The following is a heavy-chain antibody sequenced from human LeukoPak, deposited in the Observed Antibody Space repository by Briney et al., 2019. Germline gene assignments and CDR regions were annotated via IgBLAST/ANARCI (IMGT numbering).Heavy chain of an antibody. J-gene: IGHJ5*02. Sequence: GGSLRLSCAASGFTFSSYWMSWVRQAPGKGLEWVANIKQDGSEKYYVDSVKGRFTISRDNAKNSLYLQMNSLRAEDTAVYYCARDLGGKPLGYWFDPWGQGTLVTVSS. V-gene: IGHV3-7*01. CDR2: IKQDGSEK. CDR1: GFTFSSYW. D-gene: IGHD3-16*01. CDR3: ARDLGGKPLGYWFDP.